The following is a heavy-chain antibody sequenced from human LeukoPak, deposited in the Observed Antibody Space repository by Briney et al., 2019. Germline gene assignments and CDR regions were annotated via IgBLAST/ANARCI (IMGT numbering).Heavy chain of an antibody. CDR3: ARGGIQLWFRGNYFDY. D-gene: IGHD5-18*01. Sequence: SETLSLTCAVYGGSFSGYYWSWIRQPPGKGLEWIGEINHSGSTNYNPSLKSRVTISVDTSKNQFSLKLSSVTAADTAVYYCARGGIQLWFRGNYFDYWGQGTLVTVSS. CDR2: INHSGST. J-gene: IGHJ4*02. V-gene: IGHV4-34*01. CDR1: GGSFSGYY.